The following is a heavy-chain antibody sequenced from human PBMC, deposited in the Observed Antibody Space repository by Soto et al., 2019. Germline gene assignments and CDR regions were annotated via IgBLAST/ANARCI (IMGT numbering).Heavy chain of an antibody. CDR3: ARPVLYYQYDAFDI. Sequence: GESLKISCKGSGYSFTSYRISWVRQMPGKGLEWMGRIDPSDSYTNYSPSFQGHVTISADKSISTAYLQWSSLKASDAAMYYCARPVLYYQYDAFDIWGQGTMVTVSS. J-gene: IGHJ3*02. CDR1: GYSFTSYR. V-gene: IGHV5-10-1*01. D-gene: IGHD2-2*01. CDR2: IDPSDSYT.